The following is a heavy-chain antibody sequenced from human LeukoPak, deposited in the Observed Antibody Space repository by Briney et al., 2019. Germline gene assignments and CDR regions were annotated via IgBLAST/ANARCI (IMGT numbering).Heavy chain of an antibody. CDR3: ATRHHYYDSSGYQQPAGDY. CDR1: GGSISSSSYY. Sequence: SETLSLTCTVSGGSISSSSYYWGWIRQPPGKGLEWIGSIYYSGSTYYNPSLKSRVTIPVDTSKNQFSLKLSSVTAADPTVYDCATRHHYYDSSGYQQPAGDYWGQGTLVTVSS. J-gene: IGHJ4*02. D-gene: IGHD3-22*01. CDR2: IYYSGST. V-gene: IGHV4-39*01.